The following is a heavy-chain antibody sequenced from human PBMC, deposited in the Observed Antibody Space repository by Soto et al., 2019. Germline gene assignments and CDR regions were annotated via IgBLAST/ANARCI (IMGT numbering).Heavy chain of an antibody. CDR1: GYTFTNYG. J-gene: IGHJ4*02. D-gene: IGHD6-13*01. CDR2: INAYNGNT. V-gene: IGHV1-18*01. CDR3: ARDAAAGLNDC. Sequence: QVQLVQSGAEVKKPGASVKVSCKASGYTFTNYGISWVRQAPGQGLEWMGWINAYNGNTKSAQKLQGRVTLTTDTSTSTAYMELRSLRSDDTAVYYCARDAAAGLNDCWDQGTLVTVSS.